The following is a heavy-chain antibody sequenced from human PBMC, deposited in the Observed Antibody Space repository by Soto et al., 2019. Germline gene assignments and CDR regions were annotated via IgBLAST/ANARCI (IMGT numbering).Heavy chain of an antibody. J-gene: IGHJ4*02. CDR1: GYTFTSYD. V-gene: IGHV1-8*01. CDR3: ARGLGYCSSTSCHQLESDFDY. Sequence: GASVKVSCKASGYTFTSYDINWVRQATGQGLEWMGWMNPNSGNTGYAQKFQGRVTMTRNTSISTAYMELSSLRSEDTAVYYCARGLGYCSSTSCHQLESDFDYWGQGTLVTVSS. CDR2: MNPNSGNT. D-gene: IGHD2-2*01.